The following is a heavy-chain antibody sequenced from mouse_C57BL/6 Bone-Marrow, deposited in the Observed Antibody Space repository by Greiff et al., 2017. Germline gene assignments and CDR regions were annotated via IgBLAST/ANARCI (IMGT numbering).Heavy chain of an antibody. J-gene: IGHJ2*01. V-gene: IGHV1-55*01. CDR2: IYPTSGRT. CDR3: ARSGPLGRSFDY. Sequence: QVQLQQSGPELVKPGASVKMSCKASGYTFTSYWITWVKQRPGQGLEWIGDIYPTSGRTNYNEKFKSKAILTVDTSSNTAYMQLSSLTSEDSAVFYCARSGPLGRSFDYWGQGTTLTVSS. CDR1: GYTFTSYW. D-gene: IGHD4-1*01.